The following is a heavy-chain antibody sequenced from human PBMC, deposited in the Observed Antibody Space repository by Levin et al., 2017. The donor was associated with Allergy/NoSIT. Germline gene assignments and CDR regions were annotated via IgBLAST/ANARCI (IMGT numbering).Heavy chain of an antibody. D-gene: IGHD1-7*01. CDR2: INHSGST. CDR3: ARGPYNWNYGWFDP. Sequence: ESLKISCAVYGGSFSGYYWSWIRQPPGKGLEWIGEINHSGSTNYNPSLKSRVTISVDTSKNQFSLKLSSVTAADTAVYYCARGPYNWNYGWFDPWGQGTLVTVSS. CDR1: GGSFSGYY. J-gene: IGHJ5*02. V-gene: IGHV4-34*01.